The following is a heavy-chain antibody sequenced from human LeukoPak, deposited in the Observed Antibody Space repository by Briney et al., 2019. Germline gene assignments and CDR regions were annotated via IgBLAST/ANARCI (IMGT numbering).Heavy chain of an antibody. V-gene: IGHV3-9*01. CDR1: GFTFDDYV. J-gene: IGHJ6*02. Sequence: GGSLRLSCAAYGFTFDDYVMHWVRQAPGKGLEWVSGISWNGASVGYADSVKGRFTISRDNAKNSLYLQMNSLRAEDTALYYCAKSSYGMDVWGQGTTVTVSS. CDR3: AKSSYGMDV. CDR2: ISWNGASV.